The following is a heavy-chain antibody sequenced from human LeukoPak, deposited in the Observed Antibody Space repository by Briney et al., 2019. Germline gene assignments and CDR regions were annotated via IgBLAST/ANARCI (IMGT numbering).Heavy chain of an antibody. Sequence: SETLSLTCTVTGGSISSYYWSWIRQPPGKGLEWIGHIYYSGSTNYNPSLKSRVGISVDTSKNQFSLKLSSVTAADTAVYYCARVARGVSSYYYYGMDVWGQGTTVTVSS. J-gene: IGHJ6*02. CDR2: IYYSGST. CDR1: GGSISSYY. V-gene: IGHV4-59*01. CDR3: ARVARGVSSYYYYGMDV. D-gene: IGHD3-10*01.